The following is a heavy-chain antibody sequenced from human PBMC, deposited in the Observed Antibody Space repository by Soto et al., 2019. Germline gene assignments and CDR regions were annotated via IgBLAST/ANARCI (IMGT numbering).Heavy chain of an antibody. D-gene: IGHD3-10*01. J-gene: IGHJ4*02. CDR2: IYYSGST. CDR3: ARHVTMVRGVLFDY. Sequence: QLQLQESGPGLVKPSETLSLTCTVSGGSISSSSYYWGWIRQPPGKGLEWIGSIYYSGSTYYNPSLKSRVTISVDTSKNQFSLKLSSVTAADTAVYYCARHVTMVRGVLFDYWGQGTLVTVSS. CDR1: GGSISSSSYY. V-gene: IGHV4-39*01.